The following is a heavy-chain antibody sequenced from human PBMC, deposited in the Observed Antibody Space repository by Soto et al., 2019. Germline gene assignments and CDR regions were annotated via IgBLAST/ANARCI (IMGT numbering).Heavy chain of an antibody. J-gene: IGHJ3*02. CDR1: GGSISSGVYY. Sequence: SDPRSRTCTVSGGSISSGVYYWIWIRQHPGKGLEWIGYIYYSGSTYYNPSLKSRVTISVDTSKNQFSLKLSSVTAADTAVYYCARAVTLGYCSSTSCYGAFDIWGQGTMVTFSS. CDR3: ARAVTLGYCSSTSCYGAFDI. V-gene: IGHV4-31*03. CDR2: IYYSGST. D-gene: IGHD2-2*01.